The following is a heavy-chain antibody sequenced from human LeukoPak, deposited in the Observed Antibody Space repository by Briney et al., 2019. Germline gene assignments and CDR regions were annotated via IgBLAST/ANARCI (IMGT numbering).Heavy chain of an antibody. V-gene: IGHV4-4*07. CDR2: IYTSGST. Sequence: SETLCLTCTVSGGSISSYYWSWIRQPAGKGLEWIGRIYTSGSTNYNPSLKSRVTMSVDTSKNQFSLKLSSVTAADTAVYYCARDMTTVTPGTGYYYYGMDVWGQGTTVTVSS. CDR1: GGSISSYY. D-gene: IGHD4-4*01. CDR3: ARDMTTVTPGTGYYYYGMDV. J-gene: IGHJ6*02.